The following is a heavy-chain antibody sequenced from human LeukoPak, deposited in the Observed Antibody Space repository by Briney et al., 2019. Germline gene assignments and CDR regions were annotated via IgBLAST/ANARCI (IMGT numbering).Heavy chain of an antibody. CDR3: ARGIDP. CDR1: GFTFSSYS. CDR2: ISSSSSTI. J-gene: IGHJ5*02. V-gene: IGHV3-48*01. Sequence: PRGSLRLSCAASGFTFSSYSMNWVRQAPGKGLEWVSYISSSSSTIYYADSVKGRFTISRDNAKNSLYLQMNSLRAEDTAVYYCARGIDPWGQGTLVTVSS.